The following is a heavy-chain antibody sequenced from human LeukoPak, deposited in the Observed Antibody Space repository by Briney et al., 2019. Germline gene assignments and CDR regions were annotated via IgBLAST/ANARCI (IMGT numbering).Heavy chain of an antibody. D-gene: IGHD5-18*01. CDR2: IKQDGSEK. Sequence: PGGSLRLSCAASGFTFNIYWMSWVRQTPGKGLEWVANIKQDGSEKYYVDSVKGRFTISRDYAKNSLYLQMSSLRAEDTAVYYCARLIIYNYVYYMDVWGKGTTVTVSS. V-gene: IGHV3-7*01. CDR3: ARLIIYNYVYYMDV. J-gene: IGHJ6*03. CDR1: GFTFNIYW.